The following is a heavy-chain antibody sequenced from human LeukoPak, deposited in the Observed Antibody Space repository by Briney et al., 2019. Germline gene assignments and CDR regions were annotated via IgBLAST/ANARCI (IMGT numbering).Heavy chain of an antibody. Sequence: GGSLRLSCAASGFTFSSYAMHWVRQAPGKGLEWVAVISYDGSNKYYADSVKGRFTISRDNSKNTLYLQMNSLRAEDTAAYYCARRGILTGYYLLDYWGQGTLVTVSS. CDR1: GFTFSSYA. V-gene: IGHV3-30*04. CDR2: ISYDGSNK. CDR3: ARRGILTGYYLLDY. J-gene: IGHJ4*02. D-gene: IGHD3-9*01.